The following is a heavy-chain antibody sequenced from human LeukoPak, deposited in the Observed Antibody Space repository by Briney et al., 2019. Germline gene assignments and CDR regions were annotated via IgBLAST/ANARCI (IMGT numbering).Heavy chain of an antibody. CDR1: GFTFSSYG. V-gene: IGHV3-30*02. CDR3: ARSLYSSGWDGPFDY. Sequence: GGSLRLSCAASGFTFSSYGMHWVRQAPGKGLEWVAFIRYDGSNKYYADSVKGRFTISRDNAKNSLYLQMNSLRAEDTAVYYCARSLYSSGWDGPFDYWGQGTLVTVSS. J-gene: IGHJ4*02. CDR2: IRYDGSNK. D-gene: IGHD6-19*01.